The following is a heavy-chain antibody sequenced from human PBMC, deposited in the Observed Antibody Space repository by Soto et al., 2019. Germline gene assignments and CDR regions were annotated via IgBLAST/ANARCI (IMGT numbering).Heavy chain of an antibody. CDR3: ARDGVGVVVAAYTYYFDY. V-gene: IGHV3-21*01. CDR1: GFTFSSYS. D-gene: IGHD2-15*01. CDR2: ISSSSSYI. J-gene: IGHJ4*02. Sequence: GGSLRLSCAASGFTFSSYSMNWVRQAPGKGLEWVSSISSSSSYIYYADSVKGRFTISRDNAKNSLYLQMNSLRAEDTAVYYCARDGVGVVVAAYTYYFDYWGQGTLVAVSS.